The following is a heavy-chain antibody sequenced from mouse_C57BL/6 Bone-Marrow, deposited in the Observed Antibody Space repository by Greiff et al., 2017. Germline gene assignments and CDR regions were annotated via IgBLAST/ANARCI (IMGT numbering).Heavy chain of an antibody. CDR2: IAPSDSYT. Sequence: QVQLQQPGAELVKPGASVKLSCKASGYTFTSYWMQWVKQRPGQGLEWIGEIAPSDSYTNYNQKFKGKATLTVDTSSSTAYMQLSSLTSEDSAVYYCARPTEYYYYAMDYWGQGTSVTVSS. V-gene: IGHV1-50*01. D-gene: IGHD1-1*01. CDR1: GYTFTSYW. CDR3: ARPTEYYYYAMDY. J-gene: IGHJ4*01.